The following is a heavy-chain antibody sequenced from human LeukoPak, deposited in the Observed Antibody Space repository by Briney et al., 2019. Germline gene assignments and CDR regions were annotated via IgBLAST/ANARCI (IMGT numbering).Heavy chain of an antibody. V-gene: IGHV1-18*01. J-gene: IGHJ4*02. CDR3: ARDWVRWELLDY. CDR1: GYTFTSYD. Sequence: ASVKVSCKASGYTFTSYDINWVRQASGQGLEWMGWISAYNGNTNYAQKLQGRVTMTTDTSTSTAYMELRSLRSDDTAVYYCARDWVRWELLDYWGQGTLVTVSS. CDR2: ISAYNGNT. D-gene: IGHD1-26*01.